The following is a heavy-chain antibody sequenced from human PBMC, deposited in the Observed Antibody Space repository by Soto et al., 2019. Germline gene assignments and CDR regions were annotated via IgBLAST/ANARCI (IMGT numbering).Heavy chain of an antibody. CDR1: GGSISSGVYY. J-gene: IGHJ5*02. Sequence: PSETLSLTCTVSGGSISSGVYYWSWIRHHPGNGLEWIGYIYYSGSTYYNPSLKSRVTISVDTSKNQFSLKLSSVTAADTAVYYCARGHHNYGSGSYYRPTYNWFDPWGQGNLVTVSS. V-gene: IGHV4-31*03. CDR3: ARGHHNYGSGSYYRPTYNWFDP. D-gene: IGHD3-10*01. CDR2: IYYSGST.